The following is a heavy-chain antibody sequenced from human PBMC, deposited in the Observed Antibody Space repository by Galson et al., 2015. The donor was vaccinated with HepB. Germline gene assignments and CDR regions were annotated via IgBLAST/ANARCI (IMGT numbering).Heavy chain of an antibody. V-gene: IGHV1-8*01. CDR2: MNPNNGLT. D-gene: IGHD3-16*01. J-gene: IGHJ6*03. CDR1: GYTFISFD. Sequence: SVKVSCKASGYTFISFDFNWIRQATGQGLEWMGYMNPNNGLTGYAQKFQGRVTVTTNASISTAYMELSSLTSEDSAVYYCARGRLRSSYYYYMDVWGRGTTVTVSS. CDR3: ARGRLRSSYYYYMDV.